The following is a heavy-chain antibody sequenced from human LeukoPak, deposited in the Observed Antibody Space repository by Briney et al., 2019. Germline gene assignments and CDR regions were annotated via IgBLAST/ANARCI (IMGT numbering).Heavy chain of an antibody. CDR3: ARGTYSSGGWYDGTSFDY. CDR1: GGSISSYY. V-gene: IGHV4-4*07. Sequence: PSETLSLTCTVSGGSISSYYWSWIRQPAGKGLEWIGRIYTSGSTNYNPSLKSRVTMSVDTSKNQFSLKLSSVTAADTAVYYCARGTYSSGGWYDGTSFDYWGQGTLVTVSS. D-gene: IGHD6-19*01. CDR2: IYTSGST. J-gene: IGHJ4*02.